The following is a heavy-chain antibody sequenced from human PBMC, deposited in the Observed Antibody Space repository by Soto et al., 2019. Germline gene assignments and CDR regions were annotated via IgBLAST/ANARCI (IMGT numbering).Heavy chain of an antibody. CDR3: ARAREYSSSSGAFDI. D-gene: IGHD6-13*01. J-gene: IGHJ3*02. CDR1: GYTFTGYY. V-gene: IGHV1-2*04. CDR2: INPNSGGT. Sequence: GASVKVSCKASGYTFTGYYMHRVRQAPGQGLEWMGWINPNSGGTNYAQKFQGWVTMTRDTSISTAYMELSRLRSDDTAVYYCARAREYSSSSGAFDIWGQGTMVTVSS.